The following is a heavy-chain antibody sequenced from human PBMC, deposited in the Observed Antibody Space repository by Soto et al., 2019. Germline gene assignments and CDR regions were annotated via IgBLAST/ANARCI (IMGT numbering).Heavy chain of an antibody. CDR1: GGSISSGGYS. D-gene: IGHD2-8*02. Sequence: SETLSLTCAVSGGSISSGGYSWSWIRQPPGKGLEWIGYIYHSGNTNYSPSLKSRVTISVDKSQNQFSLNVYSVTAADTAVYYCARHEGWTGPDQWGQGTLVTVSS. V-gene: IGHV4-30-2*01. J-gene: IGHJ5*02. CDR3: ARHEGWTGPDQ. CDR2: IYHSGNT.